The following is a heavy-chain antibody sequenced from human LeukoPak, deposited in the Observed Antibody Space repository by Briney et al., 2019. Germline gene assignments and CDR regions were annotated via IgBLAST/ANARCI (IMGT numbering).Heavy chain of an antibody. CDR3: ARGPLLCFGESLYISVDH. J-gene: IGHJ4*02. CDR1: VFTFSSYS. Sequence: GGSLRLSCAASVFTFSSYSMNGVRPAPGRGLEWVPYISISSSTIYYADSVKGRFTISRENAKNSLYLQMNSLRGEDTAVYYCARGPLLCFGESLYISVDHGGQGTRDTVST. D-gene: IGHD3-10*01. V-gene: IGHV3-48*01. CDR2: ISISSSTI.